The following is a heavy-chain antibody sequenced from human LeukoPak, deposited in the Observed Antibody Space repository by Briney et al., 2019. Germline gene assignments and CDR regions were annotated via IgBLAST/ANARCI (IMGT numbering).Heavy chain of an antibody. CDR3: ASSRSGYYDLNNWFDP. CDR1: GGSFSGYY. D-gene: IGHD3-3*01. CDR2: INHSGST. J-gene: IGHJ5*02. Sequence: SETLSLTCAVSGGSFSGYYWSWIRQPPGKGLEWIGEINHSGSTNYNPSLKSRVTISVDTSKNQFSLKLSSVTAADTAVYYCASSRSGYYDLNNWFDPWGQGTLVTVSS. V-gene: IGHV4-34*01.